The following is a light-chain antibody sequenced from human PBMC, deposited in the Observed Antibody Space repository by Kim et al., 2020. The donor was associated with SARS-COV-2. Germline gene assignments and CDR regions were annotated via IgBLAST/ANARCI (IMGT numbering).Light chain of an antibody. J-gene: IGLJ3*02. V-gene: IGLV8-61*01. Sequence: QAVVTQEPSFSVSPGGTVTLTCGLRSGSVSTSYYPSWYQQTPGQAPRTLIYNTNTRSSGVPDRFYGSLLGNKAALTITGAQADDECDYYCVLYMGSGICVFGGGTQLTVL. CDR2: NTN. CDR1: SGSVSTSYY. CDR3: VLYMGSGICV.